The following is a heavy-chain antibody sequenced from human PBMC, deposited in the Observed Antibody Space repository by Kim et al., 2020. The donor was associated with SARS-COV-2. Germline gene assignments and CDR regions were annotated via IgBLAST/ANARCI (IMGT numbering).Heavy chain of an antibody. J-gene: IGHJ4*02. Sequence: SVKVSCKASGGTFSSYAISWVRQAPGQGLEWMGGIIPIFGTANYAQKFQGRVTITADESTSTAYMELSSLRSEDTAVYYCARSAAGFFGVTLDYWGQGTLVTVSS. D-gene: IGHD3-16*01. CDR3: ARSAAGFFGVTLDY. CDR1: GGTFSSYA. CDR2: IIPIFGTA. V-gene: IGHV1-69*13.